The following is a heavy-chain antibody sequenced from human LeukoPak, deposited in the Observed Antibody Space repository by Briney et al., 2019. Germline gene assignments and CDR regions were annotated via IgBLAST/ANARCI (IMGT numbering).Heavy chain of an antibody. CDR2: VYHNGNT. D-gene: IGHD3-16*01. J-gene: IGHJ6*02. Sequence: SETLSLTCTVSVGSTSDSNSYWTWIRQPPGKGLEWIGSVYHNGNTYYIPSLKSRLTISVDTSKNQFSLRPSSVTAADAAVYFCARRGFGYSLDVWGQGTTVTVSS. CDR1: VGSTSDSNSY. CDR3: ARRGFGYSLDV. V-gene: IGHV4-39*01.